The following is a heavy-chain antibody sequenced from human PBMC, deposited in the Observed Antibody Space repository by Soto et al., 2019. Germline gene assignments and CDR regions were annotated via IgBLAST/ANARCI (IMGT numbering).Heavy chain of an antibody. Sequence: GGSLRLSCATSGFTFSSNGMSWVRQAPGKGLDWVSGISGSGRNTYYADSVKGRFTISRDNSKNTLFLQMTSLRAEDTAVYYCAKGHCTNGVCYGDYYYYAMDVWGQGTMVTVSS. CDR2: ISGSGRNT. D-gene: IGHD2-8*01. CDR1: GFTFSSNG. V-gene: IGHV3-23*01. J-gene: IGHJ6*02. CDR3: AKGHCTNGVCYGDYYYYAMDV.